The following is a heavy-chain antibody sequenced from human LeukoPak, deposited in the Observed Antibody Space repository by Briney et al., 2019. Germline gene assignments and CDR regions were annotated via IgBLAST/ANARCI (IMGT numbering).Heavy chain of an antibody. CDR3: ARGNPITVQTFDY. CDR2: INHSGST. CDR1: GGSISSSNYY. Sequence: SETLSLTCTVSGGSISSSNYYWAWIRQPPGKGLEWIGEINHSGSTYYNPSLKSRVTIAIDTSKNQFSLKLSSVTAADTAVYYCARGNPITVQTFDYWGQGTLVTVSS. J-gene: IGHJ4*02. V-gene: IGHV4-39*07. D-gene: IGHD5-12*01.